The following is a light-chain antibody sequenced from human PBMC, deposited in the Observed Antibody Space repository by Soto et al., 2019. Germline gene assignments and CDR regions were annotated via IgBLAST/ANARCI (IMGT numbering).Light chain of an antibody. CDR1: QSINIW. V-gene: IGKV1-5*01. Sequence: DIQMTQSPSTLSASVGDRVTITCRASQSINIWLAWYQQKPGKAPKFLIYDASTLESGVPSRFSGSGSGTEFTLTISSLQPDDFATCYCQQYNNYPYTFGQGTKVDIK. CDR2: DAS. J-gene: IGKJ2*01. CDR3: QQYNNYPYT.